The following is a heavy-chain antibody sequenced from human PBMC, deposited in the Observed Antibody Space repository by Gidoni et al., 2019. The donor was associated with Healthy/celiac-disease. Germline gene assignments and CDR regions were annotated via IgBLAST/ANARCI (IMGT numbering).Heavy chain of an antibody. V-gene: IGHV3-23*01. D-gene: IGHD2-15*01. CDR3: ATSYGGNIRGDAFDI. CDR1: GFTFSSYA. J-gene: IGHJ3*02. CDR2: ISGSGGST. Sequence: EVQLLESGGGLVQPGGSLRLSCAASGFTFSSYAMSWVRQAPGKGLAWVSAISGSGGSTYYADSVKGRFTISRDNYKNTLYLQMNSLRAEDTAVYYCATSYGGNIRGDAFDIWGQGTMVTVSS.